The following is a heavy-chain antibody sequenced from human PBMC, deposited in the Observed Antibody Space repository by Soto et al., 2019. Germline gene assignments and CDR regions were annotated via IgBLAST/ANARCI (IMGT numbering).Heavy chain of an antibody. CDR1: GYTFTSYA. CDR3: AGDPLVATISKKTKNYCLLFYMGV. D-gene: IGHD5-12*01. V-gene: IGHV1-3*01. CDR2: INAGNGNT. Sequence: QVQLVQSGAEVKKPGASVKVSCKASGYTFTSYAMHWVRQAPGQRLEWMGWINAGNGNTKYSQKFQGRVTITRDTFPSLTQKGRGRLGSENTALYLCAGDPLVATISKKTKNYCLLFYMGVWGKGTTVTVSS. J-gene: IGHJ6*03.